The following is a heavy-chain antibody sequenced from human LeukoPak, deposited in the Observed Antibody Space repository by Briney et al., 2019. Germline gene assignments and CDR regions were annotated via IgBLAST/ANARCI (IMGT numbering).Heavy chain of an antibody. Sequence: PSETLSLTCVVSGGSINSDFWSWIRQPAGKRLEWIGRVYTNGGTNYNPSLKSRVTISIDTAKNQFSLRVRSVTAADAAIYYCAGGHSGSSAKILYYYYMDVWGKGTTVTVSS. D-gene: IGHD1-26*01. CDR1: GGSINSDF. CDR3: AGGHSGSSAKILYYYYMDV. V-gene: IGHV4-4*07. J-gene: IGHJ6*03. CDR2: VYTNGGT.